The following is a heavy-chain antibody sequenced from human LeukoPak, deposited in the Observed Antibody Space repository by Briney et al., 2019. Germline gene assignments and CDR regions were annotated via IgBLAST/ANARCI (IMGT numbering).Heavy chain of an antibody. J-gene: IGHJ6*03. CDR3: VRLGLHYYYYYMDV. Sequence: GESLKISCKASGYRFTTDYIGWVRQMPGKGLEWMGIIYPDDSETNYSPSFQGQVSMSVDKSITTAYLQWSSLKASDIAIYYCVRLGLHYYYYYMDVWGRGTTVTVSS. CDR2: IYPDDSET. CDR1: GYRFTTDY. D-gene: IGHD3-16*01. V-gene: IGHV5-51*01.